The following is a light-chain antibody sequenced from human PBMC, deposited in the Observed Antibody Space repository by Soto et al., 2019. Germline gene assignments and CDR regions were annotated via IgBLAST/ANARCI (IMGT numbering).Light chain of an antibody. CDR1: SSNIGAGYD. Sequence: QSVLTQPPSVSGAPGQRVTISCTGSSSNIGAGYDVHWYQQRPGTAPKLLIFGNINRPSGVPDRFSGSKSGNTASLTVSALQAEDEADYYCSSYTDRNNLVFGTGTKVTVL. CDR3: SSYTDRNNLV. J-gene: IGLJ1*01. V-gene: IGLV1-40*01. CDR2: GNI.